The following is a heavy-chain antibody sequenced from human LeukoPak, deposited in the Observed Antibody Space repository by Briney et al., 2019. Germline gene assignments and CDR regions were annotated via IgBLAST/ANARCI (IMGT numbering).Heavy chain of an antibody. Sequence: GGSLRLSCAASGFTFSSYALTWVRQAPGKGLEWVSAISGSGGSTGYADSVKGRFTISRDNSKNTLYLQMNSLRAEDTAVYYCAHISSSWPDYWGQGTLVTVSS. CDR1: GFTFSSYA. V-gene: IGHV3-23*01. CDR2: ISGSGGST. D-gene: IGHD6-13*01. J-gene: IGHJ4*02. CDR3: AHISSSWPDY.